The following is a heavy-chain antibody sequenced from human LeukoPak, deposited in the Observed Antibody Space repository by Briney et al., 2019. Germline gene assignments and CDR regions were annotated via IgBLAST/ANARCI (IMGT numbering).Heavy chain of an antibody. CDR2: ISYDGSNK. CDR1: GFTFSSYA. J-gene: IGHJ4*02. V-gene: IGHV3-30*04. D-gene: IGHD4-17*01. CDR3: ARDFAGDRDY. Sequence: GGSLRLSCAASGFTFSSYAMHWVRQAPGKGLEWVAVISYDGSNKYYADSVKGRYTISRDNSKNTLYLQMNSLRAEDTAVYYCARDFAGDRDYWGQGTLVTVSS.